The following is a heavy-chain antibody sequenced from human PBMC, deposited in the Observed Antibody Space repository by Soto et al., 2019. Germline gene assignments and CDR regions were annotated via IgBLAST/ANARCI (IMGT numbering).Heavy chain of an antibody. Sequence: ASVKVSCKASGYTFTGYYMHWVRQAPGQGLEWMGWINPNSGGTNYAQKLQGWVTMTRDTSISTAYMELSRLRSDDTAVYYCARGPEKNDAFDIWGQGTMVTVSS. CDR3: ARGPEKNDAFDI. CDR2: INPNSGGT. CDR1: GYTFTGYY. V-gene: IGHV1-2*04. J-gene: IGHJ3*02.